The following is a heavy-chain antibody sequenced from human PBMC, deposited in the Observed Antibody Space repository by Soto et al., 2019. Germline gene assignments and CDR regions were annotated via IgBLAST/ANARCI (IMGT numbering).Heavy chain of an antibody. CDR1: GYTFSDYN. D-gene: IGHD2-2*01. V-gene: IGHV1-2*02. J-gene: IGHJ4*02. Sequence: QVQLVQSGAEVKKPGASVRVSCKSSGYTFSDYNVHWVRQAPGQVLEWLGWIFPQSVATKYTQRLQGRVTMTRDTSISAVYMELSGLRSDDTAAYYCARESSTWNQSCSRTTCALDQWGQGTLVIVSS. CDR2: IFPQSVAT. CDR3: ARESSTWNQSCSRTTCALDQ.